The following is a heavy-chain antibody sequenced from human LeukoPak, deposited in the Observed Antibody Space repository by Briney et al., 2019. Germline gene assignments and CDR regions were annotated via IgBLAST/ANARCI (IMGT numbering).Heavy chain of an antibody. CDR1: GCTFANYY. J-gene: IGHJ6*03. CDR2: IIPIFGTA. Sequence: SVKVSCKASGCTFANYYIHWVRQAPGQGLEWMGGIIPIFGTANYAQKFQGRVTITADESTSTAYMELSSLRSEDTAVYYCARLWPPAALTTIYYYYYMDVWGKGTTVTVSS. D-gene: IGHD2-2*01. V-gene: IGHV1-69*13. CDR3: ARLWPPAALTTIYYYYYMDV.